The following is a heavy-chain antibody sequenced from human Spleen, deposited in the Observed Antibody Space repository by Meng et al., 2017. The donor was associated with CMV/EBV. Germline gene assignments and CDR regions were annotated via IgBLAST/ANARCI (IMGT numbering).Heavy chain of an antibody. J-gene: IGHJ4*02. CDR1: GFTFSKYA. CDR3: AKKFGVVALDY. Sequence: GGSLRLSCAASGFTFSKYAMNWVRQAPGKGLEWVSAISGSGDTTYYADSVKGRFTISRDNSKNTMYLQMNSLRAEDTAVYYCAKKFGVVALDYWGQGTRVTVSS. D-gene: IGHD3-3*01. V-gene: IGHV3-23*01. CDR2: ISGSGDTT.